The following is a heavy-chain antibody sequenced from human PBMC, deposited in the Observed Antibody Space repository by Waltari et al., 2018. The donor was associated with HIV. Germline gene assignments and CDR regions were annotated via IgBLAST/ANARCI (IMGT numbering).Heavy chain of an antibody. CDR1: GGSVSSGEYY. D-gene: IGHD1-1*01. CDR2: VYYSGPT. V-gene: IGHV4-39*07. CDR3: ARGKGKPGYNSDYYFYGMDV. J-gene: IGHJ6*02. Sequence: QVQLQQSGPGLVKPSDPLSLTSSVSGGSVSSGEYYWGWIRPSPGKGRVFLGGVYYSGPTYPNPSLGGRVRMSVDLSKNQFSLRLRSVTAADTAVYYCARGKGKPGYNSDYYFYGMDVWGQGTTVTVSS.